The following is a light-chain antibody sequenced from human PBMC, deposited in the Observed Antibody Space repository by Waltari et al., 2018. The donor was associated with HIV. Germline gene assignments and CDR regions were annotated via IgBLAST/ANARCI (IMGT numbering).Light chain of an antibody. CDR1: EIGTKS. Sequence: SYVLTQPLSVSVAPGQTARATCGGDEIGTKSVQWHQQKPGQAPVLVVYDDSDRPSGIPERFSGSNSGNTATLTISRVEAGDEADYYCQVWESSIDHYVFGTGTKVTVL. CDR2: DDS. CDR3: QVWESSIDHYV. J-gene: IGLJ1*01. V-gene: IGLV3-21*02.